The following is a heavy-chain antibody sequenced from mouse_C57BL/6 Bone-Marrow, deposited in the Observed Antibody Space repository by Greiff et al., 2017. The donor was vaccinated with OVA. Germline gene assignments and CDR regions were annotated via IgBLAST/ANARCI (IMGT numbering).Heavy chain of an antibody. CDR3: ARHEEGIYYDYDSGAWFAY. D-gene: IGHD2-4*01. CDR1: GYTLTEYT. Sequence: QVQLQQSGAELVKPGASVKLSCKASGYTLTEYTIHWVKQRSGQGLEWIGWFYPGSGSIKYNEKFKDKATLTADKSSSTVYMELSRLTSEDSAVYFCARHEEGIYYDYDSGAWFAYWGQGTLVTVSA. V-gene: IGHV1-62-2*01. CDR2: FYPGSGSI. J-gene: IGHJ3*01.